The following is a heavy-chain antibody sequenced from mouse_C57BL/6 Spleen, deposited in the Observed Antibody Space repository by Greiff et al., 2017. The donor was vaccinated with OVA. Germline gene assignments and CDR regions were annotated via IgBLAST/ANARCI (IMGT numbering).Heavy chain of an antibody. CDR2: IWSDGST. Sequence: QVQLQQSGPGLVAPSQSLSITCTVSGFSLTSYGVHWVRQPPGKGLEWLVVIWSDGSTTYNSALKSSLSISKDNSKSQVFLKMNSLQTDDTAMYYCARPSDSSGYNYAMDYWGQGTSVTVSS. D-gene: IGHD3-2*02. CDR1: GFSLTSYG. V-gene: IGHV2-6*03. CDR3: ARPSDSSGYNYAMDY. J-gene: IGHJ4*01.